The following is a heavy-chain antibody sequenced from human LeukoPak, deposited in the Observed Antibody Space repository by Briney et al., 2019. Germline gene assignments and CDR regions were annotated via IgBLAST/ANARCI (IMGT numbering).Heavy chain of an antibody. V-gene: IGHV4-4*07. J-gene: IGHJ4*02. D-gene: IGHD5-12*01. CDR2: IYPRESP. CDR1: GGSISSYS. Sequence: ASETLSLTCTVSGGSISSYSWSWMRQPAGKGLEWIGRIYPRESPNYNPSLKSRVIMSVDKSKNQFSLKLRSVTAADTAVYYCAREWHHVFDYWGRGNLVTVSS. CDR3: AREWHHVFDY.